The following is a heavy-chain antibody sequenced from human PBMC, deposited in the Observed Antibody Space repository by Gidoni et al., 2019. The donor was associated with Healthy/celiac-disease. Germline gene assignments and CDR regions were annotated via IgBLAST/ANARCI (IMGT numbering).Heavy chain of an antibody. CDR3: TRDSSIAAAGIDY. V-gene: IGHV3-49*04. J-gene: IGHJ4*02. D-gene: IGHD6-13*01. CDR2: IRSKAYGGTT. Sequence: EVQLVESGGGLVQPGRSLRLSCTASGFTFGDYAMSWVRQAPGKGLEWVGFIRSKAYGGTTEYAASVKGRFTISRDDSKSIAYLQMNSLKTEDTAVYYCTRDSSIAAAGIDYWGQGTLVTVSS. CDR1: GFTFGDYA.